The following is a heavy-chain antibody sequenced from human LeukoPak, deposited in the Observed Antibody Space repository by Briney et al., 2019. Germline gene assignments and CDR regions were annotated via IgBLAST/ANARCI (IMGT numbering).Heavy chain of an antibody. D-gene: IGHD1-20*01. CDR3: ARAYNWNDRDPDY. CDR2: INHSGST. Sequence: SETLSLTCAVYGGSFSGYYWSWIRQPPGKGLEWIGEINHSGSTNYNPSLKSRVTISVDTSKNQFSLKLSSVTAADTAVYYCARAYNWNDRDPDYWGQGTLVTVSS. CDR1: GGSFSGYY. J-gene: IGHJ4*02. V-gene: IGHV4-34*01.